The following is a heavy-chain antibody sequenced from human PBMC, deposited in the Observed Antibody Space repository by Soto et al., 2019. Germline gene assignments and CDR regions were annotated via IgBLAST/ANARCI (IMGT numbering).Heavy chain of an antibody. D-gene: IGHD3-10*01. J-gene: IGHJ6*03. CDR2: IYPGDSDT. CDR3: ARQGMVRGPYYYYMDV. Sequence: GESLKIFSKGSGYSFASYWIGWVRQMPGKGLEWMGIIYPGDSDTRYSPSFQGQVTISADKSISTAYLQWSSLKASDTAMYYCARQGMVRGPYYYYMDVWGKGTTVTVSS. CDR1: GYSFASYW. V-gene: IGHV5-51*01.